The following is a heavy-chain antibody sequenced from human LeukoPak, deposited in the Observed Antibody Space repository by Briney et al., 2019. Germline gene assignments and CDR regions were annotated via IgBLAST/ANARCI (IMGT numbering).Heavy chain of an antibody. J-gene: IGHJ5*02. D-gene: IGHD3-10*01. V-gene: IGHV4-31*03. CDR2: IYYSGST. Sequence: SQTLSLTCTVSGGSISSGGYYWSWIRQHPGKGLEWIGYIYYSGSTYYNPSLKSRVTISVDTSKNQFSLKLSAVTAADTAVYYCARDEYGRLDPWGQGNLVTVSS. CDR1: GGSISSGGYY. CDR3: ARDEYGRLDP.